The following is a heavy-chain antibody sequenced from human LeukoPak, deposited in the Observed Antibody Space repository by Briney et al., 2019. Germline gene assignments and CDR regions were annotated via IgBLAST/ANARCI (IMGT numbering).Heavy chain of an antibody. CDR1: GYTFTGYY. V-gene: IGHV1-2*06. CDR2: INPNSGGT. Sequence: ASVKVSCTASGYTFTGYYMHWVRQAPGQGLEWMGRINPNSGGTNYAQNFQGRVTMTSDTSNSTAYVEMSRLRAEDTAVYYCARGAYGSGSYYSNWFDPWGQGTLVTVSS. J-gene: IGHJ5*02. CDR3: ARGAYGSGSYYSNWFDP. D-gene: IGHD3-10*01.